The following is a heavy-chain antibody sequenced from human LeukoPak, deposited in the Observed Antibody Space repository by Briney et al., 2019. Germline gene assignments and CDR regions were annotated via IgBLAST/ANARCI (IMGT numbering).Heavy chain of an antibody. CDR3: AKDRGYCSGGSCYPRYWFDP. CDR1: GFTFDDYA. V-gene: IGHV3-43*02. Sequence: GGSLRLSCAASGFTFDDYAMHWVRQAPGKGLEWVSLISGDGGSTYYADSVKGRFTISRDNSKHSLYLQMNSLRTEDTALYYCAKDRGYCSGGSCYPRYWFDPWGQGTLVTVSP. D-gene: IGHD2-15*01. J-gene: IGHJ5*02. CDR2: ISGDGGST.